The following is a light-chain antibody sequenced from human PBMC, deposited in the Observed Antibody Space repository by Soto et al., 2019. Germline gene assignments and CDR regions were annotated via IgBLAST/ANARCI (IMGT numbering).Light chain of an antibody. CDR2: GAS. J-gene: IGKJ1*01. Sequence: EIVLTQSPATLSLSPGERATLSCRASQSVTDNYLAWYQQKPGQAPRLVISGASSRISGIPDRFSASGSGTDFTLTISRLEPEDFAVYYCQQYSRAPLTFGQGTKVEIK. CDR1: QSVTDNY. V-gene: IGKV3-20*01. CDR3: QQYSRAPLT.